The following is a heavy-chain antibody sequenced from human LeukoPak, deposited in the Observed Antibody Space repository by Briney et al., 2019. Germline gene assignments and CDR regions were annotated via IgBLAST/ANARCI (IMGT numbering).Heavy chain of an antibody. Sequence: SETLSLTCTVSGGSISSYYWGWIRQPPGKGLEWIGSIYYGGSTYYNPSLKSRVTISVDTSKNQFSLKLSSVTAADTAVYYCARLSSPIYGMDVWGQGTTVTVSS. J-gene: IGHJ6*02. D-gene: IGHD2-2*01. CDR3: ARLSSPIYGMDV. CDR2: IYYGGST. V-gene: IGHV4-39*01. CDR1: GGSISSYY.